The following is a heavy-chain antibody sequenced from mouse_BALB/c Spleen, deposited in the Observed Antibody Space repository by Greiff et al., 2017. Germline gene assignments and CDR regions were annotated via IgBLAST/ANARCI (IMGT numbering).Heavy chain of an antibody. Sequence: DVQLQESGGGLVKPGGSLKLSCAASGFTFSDYYMYWVRQTPEKRLEWVATISDGGSYTYYPDSVKGRFTISRDNAKNNLYLQMSSLKSEDTAMYYGARGIYYDYRGWFAYWGQGTLVTVSA. V-gene: IGHV5-4*02. CDR3: ARGIYYDYRGWFAY. D-gene: IGHD2-4*01. CDR1: GFTFSDYY. CDR2: ISDGGSYT. J-gene: IGHJ3*01.